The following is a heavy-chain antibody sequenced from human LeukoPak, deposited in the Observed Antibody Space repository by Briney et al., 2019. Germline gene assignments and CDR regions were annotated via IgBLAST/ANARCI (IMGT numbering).Heavy chain of an antibody. D-gene: IGHD1-26*01. V-gene: IGHV1-2*04. J-gene: IGHJ4*02. Sequence: ASVKVSCKASGYTFTGYYMHWVRQAPGQGLGWMGWINPNSGGTNYAQKFLGLVTMTRDTSISTAYMELSRLRSDDTAVYYCARGRYVDADSGYVDYWGQGTLVTVSS. CDR2: INPNSGGT. CDR3: ARGRYVDADSGYVDY. CDR1: GYTFTGYY.